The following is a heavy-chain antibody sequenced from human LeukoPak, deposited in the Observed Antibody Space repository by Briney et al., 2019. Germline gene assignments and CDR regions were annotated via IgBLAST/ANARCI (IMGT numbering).Heavy chain of an antibody. CDR1: GFTFSSYW. CDR2: INSDGSST. Sequence: GGSLRLSCAASGFTFSSYWMHWVRQAPGKGLVWVSRINSDGSSTIYADSVKGRFTISRDNAKSTLYLQMNSLRAEDTDVYYCAGTTVVGATPFDYWGQGTLVTVSS. V-gene: IGHV3-74*01. CDR3: AGTTVVGATPFDY. D-gene: IGHD1-26*01. J-gene: IGHJ4*02.